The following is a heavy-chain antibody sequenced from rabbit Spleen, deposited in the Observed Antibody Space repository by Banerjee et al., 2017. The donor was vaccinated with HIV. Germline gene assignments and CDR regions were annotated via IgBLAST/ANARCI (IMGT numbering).Heavy chain of an antibody. Sequence: QEQLVESGGGLVKPGASLTLTCKASGFSFSNKAVMCWVRQAPGKGLEWIACINAVTGKAVYATWAKGRFTFSRTSSTTVTLQMTSLTAADTATYFCARNYVNAFDPWGQGTLVTVS. V-gene: IGHV1S45*01. CDR1: GFSFSNKAV. CDR2: INAVTGKA. J-gene: IGHJ2*01. CDR3: ARNYVNAFDP. D-gene: IGHD1-1*01.